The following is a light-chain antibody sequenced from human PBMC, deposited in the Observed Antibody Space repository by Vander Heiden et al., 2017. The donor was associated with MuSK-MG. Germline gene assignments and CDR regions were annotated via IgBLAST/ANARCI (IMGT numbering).Light chain of an antibody. J-gene: IGKJ5*01. CDR1: QSVSSN. CDR3: QQYNNCPIT. V-gene: IGKV3D-15*01. CDR2: GAS. Sequence: EIVMTQSPATLSVSPGERATLSCRASQSVSSNLAWYQQKPGQAPRLLIYGASTRATGIPARFTGSRSGTEFTLTISSLHSEDFAVYYCQQYNNCPITFGQGTRLEIK.